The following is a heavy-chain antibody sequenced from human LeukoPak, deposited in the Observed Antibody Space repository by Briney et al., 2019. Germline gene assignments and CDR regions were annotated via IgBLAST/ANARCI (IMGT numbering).Heavy chain of an antibody. D-gene: IGHD4-23*01. Sequence: SETLSLXCTVSGGSISSGDYYWSWIRQPPGKGLEWIGYIYYSGITYYNPSLKSRVTISVDTSKNQFSLKLSSVTAADTAVYYCARVSYGGNYYYHYMDVWGKGTTVTVSS. V-gene: IGHV4-30-4*08. CDR3: ARVSYGGNYYYHYMDV. J-gene: IGHJ6*03. CDR1: GGSISSGDYY. CDR2: IYYSGIT.